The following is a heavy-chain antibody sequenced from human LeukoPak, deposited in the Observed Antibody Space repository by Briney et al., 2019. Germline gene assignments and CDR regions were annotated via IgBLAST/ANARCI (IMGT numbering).Heavy chain of an antibody. D-gene: IGHD1-7*01. Sequence: PSETLSLTCTVSGVSISSYYWSWIRQPPGKGLEWIGYIYYSGSTYYNPSLKSRVTISVDTSKNQFSLKLSSVTAADTAVYYCARQLELRTELYFDYWGQGTLVTVSS. J-gene: IGHJ4*02. CDR1: GVSISSYY. CDR3: ARQLELRTELYFDY. CDR2: IYYSGST. V-gene: IGHV4-59*08.